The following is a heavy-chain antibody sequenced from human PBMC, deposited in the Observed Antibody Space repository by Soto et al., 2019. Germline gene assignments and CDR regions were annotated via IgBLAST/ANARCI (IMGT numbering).Heavy chain of an antibody. CDR2: IWYDGSEK. CDR1: GFTFSSYA. V-gene: IGHV3-30*18. J-gene: IGHJ3*02. Sequence: QVQLVESGGGVVQPGRSLRLSCAASGFTFSSYAMHWVRQAPGKGLEWVAAIWYDGSEKWYADSVKGRFTISRDNSKNTLYLQMDSLRAEDTAVYYCAKEADAFEIWGQGTMVTVSS. CDR3: AKEADAFEI.